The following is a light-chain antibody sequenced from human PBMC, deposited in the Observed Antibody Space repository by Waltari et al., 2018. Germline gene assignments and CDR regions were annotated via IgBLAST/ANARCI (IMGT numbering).Light chain of an antibody. CDR3: QQYYNTPYT. CDR1: PGISNS. V-gene: IGKV1-NL1*01. CDR2: SAS. J-gene: IGKJ2*01. Sequence: DIQMTQSPSSLSASVGDRVTITCRASPGISNSLAWYQQKPGTAPKLLLYSASRLESGVPSRFSGSGSGTDYTLTISSLQPEDFATYFCQQYYNTPYTFGQGTNLEIK.